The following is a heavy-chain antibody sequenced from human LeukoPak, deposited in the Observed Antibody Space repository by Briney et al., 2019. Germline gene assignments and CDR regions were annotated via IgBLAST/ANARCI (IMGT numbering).Heavy chain of an antibody. D-gene: IGHD4-17*01. CDR3: ARAKVTNDY. CDR2: INEDGSEK. Sequence: GGSLRLPCAASGFTLGSYWMSWVRQAPGKGLEWVANINEDGSEKYYVDSVKGRFTISRVNAKNSLYLQMNSLRAEDTAVYYCARAKVTNDYWGQGALVTVSS. J-gene: IGHJ4*02. CDR1: GFTLGSYW. V-gene: IGHV3-7*03.